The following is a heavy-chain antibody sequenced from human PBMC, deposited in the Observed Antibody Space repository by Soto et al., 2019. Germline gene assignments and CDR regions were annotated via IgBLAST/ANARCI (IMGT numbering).Heavy chain of an antibody. Sequence: QVQLVQSGAEVKKPGSSVKVSCKASGGTFSSYAISWVRQSPGQGLEWMGGIIPIFGTANYAQKFQGRVTITADESTSTAYMELSSLRSEDTAVYYCARWTSRTRYYDSSGYCAFDIWGQGTMVTVSS. CDR3: ARWTSRTRYYDSSGYCAFDI. CDR1: GGTFSSYA. D-gene: IGHD3-22*01. V-gene: IGHV1-69*01. J-gene: IGHJ3*02. CDR2: IIPIFGTA.